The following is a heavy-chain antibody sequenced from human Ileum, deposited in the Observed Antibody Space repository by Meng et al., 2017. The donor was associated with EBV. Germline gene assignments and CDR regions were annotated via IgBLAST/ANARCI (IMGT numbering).Heavy chain of an antibody. CDR2: IYYSGST. Sequence: LQNSGPGLWKPPTTLSLTFTCSGGSISSYYWSWIRQPPGKGLEWIGYIYYSGSTNYNPSLKSRVTMSVDTSKNQFSLKLSSVTAADTAVYYCAKNRINMLDWGQGTLVTVSS. D-gene: IGHD3-10*02. CDR3: AKNRINMLD. J-gene: IGHJ4*02. V-gene: IGHV4-59*01. CDR1: GGSISSYY.